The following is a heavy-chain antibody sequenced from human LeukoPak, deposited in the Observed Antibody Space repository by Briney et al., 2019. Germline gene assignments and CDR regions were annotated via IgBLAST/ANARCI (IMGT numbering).Heavy chain of an antibody. Sequence: GGSLRLSCAASGFTFSSYAMSWVRQAPGKGLEWVSAISGSGGSTYYADSVKGRFTISRDNSKNTLYLQMNSLRAEDTAVYYCANAPWGPATTHERFDYWGQGTLVTVSS. J-gene: IGHJ4*02. V-gene: IGHV3-23*01. CDR2: ISGSGGST. CDR3: ANAPWGPATTHERFDY. CDR1: GFTFSSYA. D-gene: IGHD1-26*01.